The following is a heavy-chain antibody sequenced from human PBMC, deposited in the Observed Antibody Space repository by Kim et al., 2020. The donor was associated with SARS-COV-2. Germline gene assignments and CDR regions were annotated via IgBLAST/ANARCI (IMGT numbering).Heavy chain of an antibody. CDR2: INPSGGST. CDR1: GYTFTSYY. CDR3: ARGELLYDYYYGMDV. J-gene: IGHJ6*02. Sequence: ASVKVSCKASGYTFTSYYMHWVRQAPGQGLEWMGIINPSGGSTSYAQKFQGRVTMTRDTSTSTVYMELSSLRSEDTAVYYCARGELLYDYYYGMDVWGQGPPVPVSS. V-gene: IGHV1-46*01. D-gene: IGHD1-26*01.